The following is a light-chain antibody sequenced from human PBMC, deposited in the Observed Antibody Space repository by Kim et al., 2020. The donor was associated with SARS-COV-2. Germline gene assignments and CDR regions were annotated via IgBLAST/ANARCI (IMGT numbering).Light chain of an antibody. CDR2: SND. CDR3: AAWDDSLNGYV. CDR1: SSNIGSNI. J-gene: IGLJ1*01. V-gene: IGLV1-44*01. Sequence: QLVLTQPPSASGTPGQRVAISCSGSSSNIGSNIVNWYQQFPGTAPKVLIYSNDQRPSGVPDRFSGSKSGTSASLAISGLQSEDEADYYCAAWDDSLNGYVFGTGTKVTVL.